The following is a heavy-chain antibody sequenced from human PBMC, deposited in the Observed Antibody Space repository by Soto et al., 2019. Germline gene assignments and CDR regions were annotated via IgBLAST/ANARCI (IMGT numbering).Heavy chain of an antibody. CDR3: ASAAAARSAVWH. D-gene: IGHD6-6*01. CDR1: GFTFVDYY. CDR2: ISSSGSST. J-gene: IGHJ4*02. Sequence: QVQLVESGGGLVKPGGSLRLSCAASGFTFVDYYMSWIRQAPGKGREWVSYISSSGSSTYYVDSVRGRFTSTRDNPKNSLYLQMDSLGAEHTAVYYCASAAAARSAVWHWGQGTIVTVSS. V-gene: IGHV3-11*01.